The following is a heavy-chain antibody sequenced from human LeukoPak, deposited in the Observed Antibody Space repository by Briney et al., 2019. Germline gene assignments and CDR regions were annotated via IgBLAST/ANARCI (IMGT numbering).Heavy chain of an antibody. CDR3: ARRGSSGWQGNDAFDI. D-gene: IGHD6-19*01. CDR2: IYPGDSDT. Sequence: GESLKISCKGSGYSFTSYWIGWVRQMPGKGLEWMGIIYPGDSDTRYSPSFQGQVTISADKSISTAYLQWSSLKASDTAMYYCARRGSSGWQGNDAFDIWGQGIMVTVSS. CDR1: GYSFTSYW. V-gene: IGHV5-51*01. J-gene: IGHJ3*02.